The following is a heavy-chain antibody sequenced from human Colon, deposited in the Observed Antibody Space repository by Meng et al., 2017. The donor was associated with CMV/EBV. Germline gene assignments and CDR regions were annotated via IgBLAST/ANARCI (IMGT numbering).Heavy chain of an antibody. D-gene: IGHD4-11*01. Sequence: GGSLRLSCAASGFTFSAYPIHWVRQVPGKGLEWVAIITHDGTKKYYAESVKGRFTISRDNSQNTVTVHMNSLRGDDTAVYYCARASNSSFDPWGQGTLVTVSS. CDR1: GFTFSAYP. CDR2: ITHDGTKK. V-gene: IGHV3-30*04. CDR3: ARASNSSFDP. J-gene: IGHJ5*02.